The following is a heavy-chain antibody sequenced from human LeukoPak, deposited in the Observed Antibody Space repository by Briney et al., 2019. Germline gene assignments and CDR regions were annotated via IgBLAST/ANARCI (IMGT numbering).Heavy chain of an antibody. D-gene: IGHD6-13*01. CDR2: ISGSGGST. CDR1: GFTFSSYA. CDR3: AKFGYSSSWSEGY. V-gene: IGHV3-23*01. J-gene: IGHJ4*02. Sequence: GGSLRLSCAASGFTFSSYAMSWVRQAPGKGLEWVSAISGSGGSTYYADSVKGRFTISRDNSKNTLYLQMNNLRAEDTAVYYCAKFGYSSSWSEGYWGQGTLVTVSS.